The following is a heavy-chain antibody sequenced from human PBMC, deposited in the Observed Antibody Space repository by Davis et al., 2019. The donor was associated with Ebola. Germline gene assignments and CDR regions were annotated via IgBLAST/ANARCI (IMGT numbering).Heavy chain of an antibody. CDR1: GFTFSSYA. CDR2: ISGSGGST. V-gene: IGHV3-23*01. Sequence: GESLKISCAASGFTFSSYAMSWVRQAPGKGLEWVSAISGSGGSTYYADSVKGRFTISRDNSKNTLYLQMNSLRAEDTAVYYCAKDLGSKVAGRTDAFDIWGQGTMVTVSS. CDR3: AKDLGSKVAGRTDAFDI. J-gene: IGHJ3*02. D-gene: IGHD6-19*01.